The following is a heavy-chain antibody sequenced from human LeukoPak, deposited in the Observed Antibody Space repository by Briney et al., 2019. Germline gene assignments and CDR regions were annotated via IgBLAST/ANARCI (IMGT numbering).Heavy chain of an antibody. CDR1: GGTFSSCA. CDR3: ARAYGSGSYYNFNWFDP. CDR2: IIPIFGTA. J-gene: IGHJ5*02. D-gene: IGHD3-10*01. V-gene: IGHV1-69*01. Sequence: SVKVSCKASGGTFSSCAISWVRQAPGQGLEWMGGIIPIFGTANYAQKFQGRVTITADESTSTAYMELSSLRSEDTAVYYCARAYGSGSYYNFNWFDPWGQGTLVTVSS.